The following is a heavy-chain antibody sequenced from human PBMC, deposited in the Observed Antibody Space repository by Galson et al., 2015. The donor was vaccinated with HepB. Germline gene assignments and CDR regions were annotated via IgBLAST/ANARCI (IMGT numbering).Heavy chain of an antibody. CDR2: TRSKADSCTT. CDR1: GFTLSDHY. Sequence: SLRLSCAASGFTLSDHYMDWVRQAPGKGLEWVGRTRSKADSCTTEYAASVKGRFAISRDDSNNSLYLQMNSLKTEDTAVYYCVRVARTGYYYGAGHDWGQGTLVTVSS. V-gene: IGHV3-72*01. D-gene: IGHD3-10*01. CDR3: VRVARTGYYYGAGHD. J-gene: IGHJ4*02.